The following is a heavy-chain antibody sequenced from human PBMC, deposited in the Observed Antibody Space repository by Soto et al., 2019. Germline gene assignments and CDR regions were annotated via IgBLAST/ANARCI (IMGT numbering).Heavy chain of an antibody. Sequence: QVQLQESGPGLVKPSETLSLTCSVSGGSISRYYCSWVRQPPGKGLEWIGHMHYSGNTRYNPSLKSRATVSLDTSMNQFSLKLSSVTAADTAVYYCATSTGWPGFDFWGQGTLATVSS. CDR3: ATSTGWPGFDF. D-gene: IGHD2-8*02. V-gene: IGHV4-59*08. CDR1: GGSISRYY. J-gene: IGHJ4*02. CDR2: MHYSGNT.